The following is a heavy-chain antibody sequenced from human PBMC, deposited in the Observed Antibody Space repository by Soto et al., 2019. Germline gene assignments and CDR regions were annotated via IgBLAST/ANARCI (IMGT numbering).Heavy chain of an antibody. D-gene: IGHD6-19*01. V-gene: IGHV3-66*01. CDR3: ARSSVAGTGEYFQH. Sequence: PGCCLRLCCASSGFSVKINEIAVARQAPGKGLEWVSVIYSGGSTYYADSVKGRFTISRDNSKNTLYLQMNSLRAEDTAVYYCARSSVAGTGEYFQHWGQGTLVTVSS. CDR2: IYSGGST. CDR1: GFSVKINE. J-gene: IGHJ1*01.